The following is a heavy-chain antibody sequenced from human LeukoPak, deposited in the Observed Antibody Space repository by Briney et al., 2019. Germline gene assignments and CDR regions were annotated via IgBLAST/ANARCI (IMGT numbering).Heavy chain of an antibody. CDR2: IWYDGSNN. CDR3: ARSPASYGSGGSCYGGGYYFDY. CDR1: GFTFSSYG. J-gene: IGHJ4*02. D-gene: IGHD2-15*01. V-gene: IGHV3-33*01. Sequence: GGSLRLSCAASGFTFSSYGMHWVRQAPGKGLEWVAVIWYDGSNNYYADSVKGRFTISRDNSKNTLYLQMNSLRAEDTVVYYCARSPASYGSGGSCYGGGYYFDYWGQGTLVTVSS.